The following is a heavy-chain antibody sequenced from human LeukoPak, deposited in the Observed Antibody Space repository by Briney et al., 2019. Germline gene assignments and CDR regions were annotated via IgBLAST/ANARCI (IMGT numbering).Heavy chain of an antibody. CDR3: AREGYYGSGSPPSLYFDY. Sequence: GGSLRLSCAASGFTFRNYVIHWVRQAPGKGLEWVAVTPSDLNVKLYADSVKGRFTISRDNSRSTLYLQMNSLRPEGTAIYYCAREGYYGSGSPPSLYFDYWGQGTLVTVSS. CDR1: GFTFRNYV. V-gene: IGHV3-30-3*01. CDR2: TPSDLNVK. D-gene: IGHD3-10*01. J-gene: IGHJ4*02.